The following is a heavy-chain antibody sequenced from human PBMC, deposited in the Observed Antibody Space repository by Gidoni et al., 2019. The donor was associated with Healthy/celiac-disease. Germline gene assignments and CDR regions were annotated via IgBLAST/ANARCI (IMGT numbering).Heavy chain of an antibody. CDR1: GFPVSSNY. CDR3: ARDDGYGDYFDY. J-gene: IGHJ4*02. D-gene: IGHD4-17*01. V-gene: IGHV3-53*01. Sequence: EVQLVESGGGLIQPGGSLRLSCAASGFPVSSNYMSGVRQAPGKGLEWGSVIYSGVSTYYADYVKGRFTISRDNSKNTLYLQMNSLRAEDTAVYYCARDDGYGDYFDYWGQGTLVTVSS. CDR2: IYSGVST.